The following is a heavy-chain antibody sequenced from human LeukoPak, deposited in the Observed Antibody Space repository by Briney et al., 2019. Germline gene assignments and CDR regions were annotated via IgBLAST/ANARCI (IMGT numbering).Heavy chain of an antibody. CDR3: ARDSGASYYDFWSGYPHDAFDI. D-gene: IGHD3-3*01. J-gene: IGHJ3*02. CDR2: IYYSGSA. V-gene: IGHV4-39*07. CDR1: GGSISSSSYY. Sequence: SETLSLTCTVSGGSISSSSYYWGWIRQPPGKGLEWIGSIYYSGSAYYNPSLKSRVTISVDTSKNQFSLKLSSVTAADTAVYYCARDSGASYYDFWSGYPHDAFDIWGQGTMVTVSS.